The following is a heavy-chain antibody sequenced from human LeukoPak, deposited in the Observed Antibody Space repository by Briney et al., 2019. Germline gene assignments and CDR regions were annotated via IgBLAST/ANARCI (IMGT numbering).Heavy chain of an antibody. CDR3: AKESGKFDY. CDR1: GLPIADFA. Sequence: PGGSLRLSCVASGLPIADFAMHWVRRAPGKGLEWVSPISGDGVSTFYADSVKGRFSISRDNSKNSLYLEMNSLRTEDAAMYYCAKESGKFDYWGQGTLVAVSS. CDR2: ISGDGVST. V-gene: IGHV3-43*02. J-gene: IGHJ4*02.